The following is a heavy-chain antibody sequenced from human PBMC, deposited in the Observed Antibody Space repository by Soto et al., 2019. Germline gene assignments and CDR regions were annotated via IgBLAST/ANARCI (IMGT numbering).Heavy chain of an antibody. CDR2: IYYSGST. V-gene: IGHV4-59*01. CDR3: ERVGGLAARTFDY. Sequence: KTSETLSLTCTVSGGSISDFYWSWIRQPPGKGLEWIGYIYYSGSTNYNPSLKSRVTISVDTSKNQFSLNLRSMSPADTAVYYCERVGGLAARTFDYWGPGTLVTVSS. CDR1: GGSISDFY. D-gene: IGHD6-6*01. J-gene: IGHJ4*02.